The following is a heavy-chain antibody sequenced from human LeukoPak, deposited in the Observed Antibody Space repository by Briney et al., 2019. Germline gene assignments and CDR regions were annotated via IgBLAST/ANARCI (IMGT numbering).Heavy chain of an antibody. J-gene: IGHJ4*02. CDR1: GFTFSSYG. CDR3: ARARQSGFLDY. D-gene: IGHD3-22*01. Sequence: GGSLRLSCAVSGFTFSSYGMHWVRQAPGKGLEWVAVIWYDGSNKYYADSVKGRFTISRDNSKNTLYLQMNSLRAEDTAVYYCARARQSGFLDYWGQGTLVTVSS. CDR2: IWYDGSNK. V-gene: IGHV3-33*01.